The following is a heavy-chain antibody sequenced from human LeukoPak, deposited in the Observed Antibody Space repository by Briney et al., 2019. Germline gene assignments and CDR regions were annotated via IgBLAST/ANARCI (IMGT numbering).Heavy chain of an antibody. D-gene: IGHD4-17*01. CDR3: ASHDYANDY. Sequence: GGSLRLSCAASGFTFDDYAMHWVRQAPGKGLDWVSLISGDGGTTYYADSVKGRFTISRDNSKNSLYLQMNSLRTEGTALYYCASHDYANDYWGQGTLVTVSS. J-gene: IGHJ4*02. V-gene: IGHV3-43*02. CDR1: GFTFDDYA. CDR2: ISGDGGTT.